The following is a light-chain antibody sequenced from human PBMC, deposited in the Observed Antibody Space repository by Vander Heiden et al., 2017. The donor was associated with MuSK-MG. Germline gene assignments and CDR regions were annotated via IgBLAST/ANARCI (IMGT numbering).Light chain of an antibody. CDR3: QQYNSYLST. J-gene: IGKJ2*01. CDR2: KAS. Sequence: DIQMTQSPSTLSASVGDIVTITCRASQTISSWLAWYQQKPGKAPKLLIYKASSLESGVPSKFSGGGSGTEFTLTIGSLQPDDFATYYCQQYNSYLSTFGQGTKLEIK. CDR1: QTISSW. V-gene: IGKV1-5*03.